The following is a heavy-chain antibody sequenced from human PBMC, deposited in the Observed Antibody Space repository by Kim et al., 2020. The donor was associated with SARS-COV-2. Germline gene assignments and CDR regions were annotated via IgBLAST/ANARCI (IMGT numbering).Heavy chain of an antibody. CDR3: AREGHTAGWGMDV. CDR2: INSDGSST. V-gene: IGHV3-74*01. D-gene: IGHD6-19*01. CDR1: GFTFSSYW. Sequence: GGSLRLSCAASGFTFSSYWMHWVRQAPGKGLVWVSRINSDGSSTSYADSVKGRFTISRDNAKNTLYLQMNSLRAEDTAVYYCAREGHTAGWGMDVWGQGTTVTVSS. J-gene: IGHJ6*02.